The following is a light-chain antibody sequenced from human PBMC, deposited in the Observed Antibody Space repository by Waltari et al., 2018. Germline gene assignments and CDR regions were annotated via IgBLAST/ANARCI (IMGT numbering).Light chain of an antibody. Sequence: EIVLTQSPATLSLSPGERATLSCRASQSVRSYLAWYQQKPGQAPRLLIYDTSNRASGIPARFSGSGSGTDFTLTISSLEPEDLGVYYCQQRGNWPITFGQGTRLEI. CDR1: QSVRSY. CDR3: QQRGNWPIT. J-gene: IGKJ5*01. CDR2: DTS. V-gene: IGKV3-11*01.